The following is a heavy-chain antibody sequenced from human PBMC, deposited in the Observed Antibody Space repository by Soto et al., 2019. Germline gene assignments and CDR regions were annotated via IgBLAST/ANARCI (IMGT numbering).Heavy chain of an antibody. CDR1: GFTFDDYT. CDR3: AKAGQGRGIGYDFWSGYDDY. CDR2: ISWDGGST. V-gene: IGHV3-43*01. Sequence: GGSLRLSCAASGFTFDDYTMHWVRQAPGKGLEWVSLISWDGGSTYYADSVKGRFTISRDNSKNSLYLQMNSLRTEDTALYYCAKAGQGRGIGYDFWSGYDDYWGQGTLVTVSS. J-gene: IGHJ4*02. D-gene: IGHD3-3*01.